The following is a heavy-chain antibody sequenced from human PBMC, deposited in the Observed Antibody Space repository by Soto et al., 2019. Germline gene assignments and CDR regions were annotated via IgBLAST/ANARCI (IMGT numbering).Heavy chain of an antibody. V-gene: IGHV3-30-3*01. J-gene: IGHJ6*02. D-gene: IGHD6-13*01. Sequence: GGSLRLSCAASGFTFSSYAMHWVRQAPGKGLEWVAVISYDGSNKYYADSVKGRFTISRDNSKNTLYLQMNSLRAEDTAVYYCARDSSSWTIYYYYGMDVGGQGTTVTVS. CDR2: ISYDGSNK. CDR1: GFTFSSYA. CDR3: ARDSSSWTIYYYYGMDV.